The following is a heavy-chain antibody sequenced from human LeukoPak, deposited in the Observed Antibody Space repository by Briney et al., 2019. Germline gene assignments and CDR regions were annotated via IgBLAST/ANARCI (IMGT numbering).Heavy chain of an antibody. V-gene: IGHV3-7*01. CDR1: GFILGSYW. CDR3: ARDSAQLNFDY. J-gene: IGHJ4*02. D-gene: IGHD1-26*01. CDR2: IKQDGTEE. Sequence: GGSLTLSCAASGFILGSYWMSWVRQAPGKGLEWVANIKQDGTEEYYLDSVKGRFTISRDNAKNSLYLQMNSLRAEDTAVYYCARDSAQLNFDYWGQGTLVTVSS.